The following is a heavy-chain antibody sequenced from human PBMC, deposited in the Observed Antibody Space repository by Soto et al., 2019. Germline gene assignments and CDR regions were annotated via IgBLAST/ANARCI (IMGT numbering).Heavy chain of an antibody. CDR2: MYYSGST. J-gene: IGHJ6*02. Sequence: PSETLSLTCTVSGCSISNYYWSWLRQPPGKGLEWIGYMYYSGSTNYNPSLKSRVTISVDTSKNQFSLKLSSVTAADTAVYYCARDSGVLRFGELRKPGGVRYYYYGMDVWGQGTTVTVSS. CDR3: ARDSGVLRFGELRKPGGVRYYYYGMDV. V-gene: IGHV4-59*01. CDR1: GCSISNYY. D-gene: IGHD3-10*01.